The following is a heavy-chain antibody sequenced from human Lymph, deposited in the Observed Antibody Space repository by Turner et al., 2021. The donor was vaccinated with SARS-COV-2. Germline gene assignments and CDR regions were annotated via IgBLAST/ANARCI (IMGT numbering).Heavy chain of an antibody. V-gene: IGHV1-46*01. CDR3: ARDFHFMPSSNSCAY. CDR2: INPSGGST. J-gene: IGHJ4*02. D-gene: IGHD2-2*01. Sequence: QVQLVQSGAEVKKPGASVKVSCKASGYTFSSNYMHWVRQAPGQGLEWMGIINPSGGSTSYAQKFQGRVTMTGDTSTSTVYMELSSLRSEDTAVYYCARDFHFMPSSNSCAYWGQGTLVTVSS. CDR1: GYTFSSNY.